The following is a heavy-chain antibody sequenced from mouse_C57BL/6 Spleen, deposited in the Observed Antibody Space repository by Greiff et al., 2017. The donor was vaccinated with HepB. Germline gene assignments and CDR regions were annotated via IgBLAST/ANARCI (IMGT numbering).Heavy chain of an antibody. D-gene: IGHD2-4*01. CDR2: IDPEDGET. Sequence: VQLQQSGAELVKPGASVKLSCTASGFNIKDYYMHWVKQRTEQGLEWIGRIDPEDGETKYAQKFQGKATITADTSSNTAYLQLSSLTSEDTAVYYCARESDYDGGKLNWGQGTLVTVSA. CDR3: ARESDYDGGKLN. CDR1: GFNIKDYY. V-gene: IGHV14-2*01. J-gene: IGHJ3*01.